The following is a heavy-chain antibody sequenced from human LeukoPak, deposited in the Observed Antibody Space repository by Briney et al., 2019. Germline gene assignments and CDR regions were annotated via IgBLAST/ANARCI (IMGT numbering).Heavy chain of an antibody. V-gene: IGHV3-33*06. CDR1: GFTFSSFG. CDR3: AKAGYSGYHDDNYYYYVDV. J-gene: IGHJ6*03. Sequence: GGSLSLSCAASGFTFSSFGMHRVRQAPGKGLVWVSIIWYDGSNKLYADSVKGRFTTSRANTKNTLYLQMNSPRGADTVVSACAKAGYSGYHDDNYYYYVDVWGEGTTVTVSS. CDR2: IWYDGSNK. D-gene: IGHD5-12*01.